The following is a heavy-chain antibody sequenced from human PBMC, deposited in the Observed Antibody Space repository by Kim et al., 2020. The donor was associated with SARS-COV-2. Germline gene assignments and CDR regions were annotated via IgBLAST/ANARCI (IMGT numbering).Heavy chain of an antibody. CDR1: GFTFSGYG. V-gene: IGHV3-30*18. Sequence: GGSLRLSCAASGFTFSGYGMHWVRQAPGKGLEWVAVISFDGSNKYYADSVKGRFTISRDNSKNALYLQMNSLRAEDTAVYYCAKFNYYGSGRLYAMDVWGQGTTVTVSS. CDR3: AKFNYYGSGRLYAMDV. D-gene: IGHD3-10*01. J-gene: IGHJ6*02. CDR2: ISFDGSNK.